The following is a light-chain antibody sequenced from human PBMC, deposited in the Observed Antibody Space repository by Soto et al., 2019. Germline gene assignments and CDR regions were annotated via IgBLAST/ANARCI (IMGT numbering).Light chain of an antibody. V-gene: IGKV3-20*01. CDR1: QSVSSTY. CDR2: GAS. CDR3: QQYGSSPTT. Sequence: EIVLTQSPGTLSLSPGERATLSCRASQSVSSTYLAWYQHKPGQAPRLLIYGASSRATGIPDRFSGSGSGTDFTLTISRLEPEDFAVYYCQQYGSSPTTFGHGTKGDIK. J-gene: IGKJ1*01.